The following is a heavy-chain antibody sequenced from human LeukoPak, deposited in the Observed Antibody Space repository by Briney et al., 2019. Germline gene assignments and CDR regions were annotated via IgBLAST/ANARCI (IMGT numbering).Heavy chain of an antibody. J-gene: IGHJ5*02. CDR1: GGSISSSSYY. D-gene: IGHD6-13*01. CDR2: IYYSGST. CDR3: ARASAGSGYSSSWSHRDWFDP. V-gene: IGHV4-39*07. Sequence: SETLSLTCTVSGGSISSSSYYWGWIRQPPGKGLEWIGSIYYSGSTYYNPSLKSRVTISVDTSKNQFSLKLSSVTAADTAVYYCARASAGSGYSSSWSHRDWFDPWGQGTLVTVSS.